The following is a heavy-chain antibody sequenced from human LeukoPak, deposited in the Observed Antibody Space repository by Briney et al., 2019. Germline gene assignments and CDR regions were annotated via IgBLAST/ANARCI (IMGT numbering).Heavy chain of an antibody. Sequence: SETLSLTCTVSGGSISSYYWGWIRQPPGKGLEWIGSNYYSGSTYYNPSLKSRVTISVDTSKNQFSLKLSSVTAADTAVYYCARRGDQTVAGKGYYFDYWGQGTLVIVSS. CDR3: ARRGDQTVAGKGYYFDY. V-gene: IGHV4-39*01. J-gene: IGHJ4*02. D-gene: IGHD6-19*01. CDR2: NYYSGST. CDR1: GGSISSYY.